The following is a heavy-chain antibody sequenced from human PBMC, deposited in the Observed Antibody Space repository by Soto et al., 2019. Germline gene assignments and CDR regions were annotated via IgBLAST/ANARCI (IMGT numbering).Heavy chain of an antibody. J-gene: IGHJ3*02. CDR1: GYTFTSYG. CDR2: ISAYNGNT. D-gene: IGHD3-22*01. Sequence: GASLKVSCKASGYTFTSYGISWVRQAPGQGLEWMGWISAYNGNTNYAQKLQGRVTMTTDTSTSTAYMELRSLRSDDTAVYYCARGLTYYDSIGYHIDAFDIWGQGTMVTVSS. V-gene: IGHV1-18*01. CDR3: ARGLTYYDSIGYHIDAFDI.